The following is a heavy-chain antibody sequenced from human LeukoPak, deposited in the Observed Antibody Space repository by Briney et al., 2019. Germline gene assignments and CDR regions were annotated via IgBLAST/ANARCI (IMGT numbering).Heavy chain of an antibody. Sequence: GGSLRLSCAASGFTFSSNYMSWVRQAPGKGLEWVSVISGGGTTYYADSVKGRFTISRDNSNNTLYLQMNSLRAEDTAMYYCARKMATTDDYWGQGTLVTVSS. V-gene: IGHV3-53*01. CDR3: ARKMATTDDY. CDR1: GFTFSSNY. CDR2: ISGGGTT. D-gene: IGHD5-24*01. J-gene: IGHJ4*02.